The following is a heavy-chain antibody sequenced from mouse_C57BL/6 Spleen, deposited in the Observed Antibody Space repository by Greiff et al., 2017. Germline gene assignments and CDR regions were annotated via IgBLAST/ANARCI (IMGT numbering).Heavy chain of an antibody. V-gene: IGHV1-61*01. CDR2: IYPSDSET. D-gene: IGHD2-4*01. Sequence: QVQLQQPGAELVRPGSSVKLSCKASGYTFTSYWMDWVKQRPGQGLAWIGNIYPSDSETHYNQKFKDKATLTVDKSSSTAYMQLSSLTSEDSAVYYCARGIYYDYDEGYWGQGTTRTVSS. J-gene: IGHJ2*01. CDR3: ARGIYYDYDEGY. CDR1: GYTFTSYW.